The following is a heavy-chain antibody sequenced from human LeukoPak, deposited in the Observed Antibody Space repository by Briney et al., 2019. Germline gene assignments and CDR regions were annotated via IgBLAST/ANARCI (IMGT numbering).Heavy chain of an antibody. CDR3: AKVQQLATIYYFDY. D-gene: IGHD6-13*01. CDR2: MSGSGGTT. V-gene: IGHV3-23*01. J-gene: IGHJ4*02. Sequence: GGSLRLSCAASGFTFSSYAMSWVRQAPGKGLEWVSAMSGSGGTTYYADSVRGRFAISRDNSKNTLYLQMSSLRTEDTALYYCAKVQQLATIYYFDYWGQGSLVTVSS. CDR1: GFTFSSYA.